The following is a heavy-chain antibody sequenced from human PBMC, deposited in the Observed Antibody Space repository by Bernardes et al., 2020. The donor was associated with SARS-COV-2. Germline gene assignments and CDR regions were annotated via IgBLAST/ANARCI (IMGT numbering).Heavy chain of an antibody. J-gene: IGHJ4*02. CDR2: MNPSSGNK. V-gene: IGHV1-8*02. CDR1: GYSFPTYD. CDR3: ATWAHRGCRWSYFDS. D-gene: IGHD6-13*01. Sequence: SVKVSFKASGYSFPTYDINWVRQATGQGPEWMGWMNPSSGNKDYPQKFQGRVSMTRDSSIDTAYMELSSLTSEDTAGYYCATWAHRGCRWSYFDSWGQGTLVTVSS.